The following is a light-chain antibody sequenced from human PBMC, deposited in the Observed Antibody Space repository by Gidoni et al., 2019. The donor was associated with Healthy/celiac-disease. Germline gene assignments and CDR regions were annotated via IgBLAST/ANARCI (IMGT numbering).Light chain of an antibody. CDR2: GAS. J-gene: IGKJ2*01. V-gene: IGKV3-20*01. CDR1: QSVSSSY. Sequence: EVVLTQSPGTLSLSPGERATLSCRACQSVSSSYLAWYQQKPGQAPRLLIYGASSRATGIPDRFSASGSGTDFTLTISRLEPEDFAVYYCQQYGSSPPYTFGQGTKLEIK. CDR3: QQYGSSPPYT.